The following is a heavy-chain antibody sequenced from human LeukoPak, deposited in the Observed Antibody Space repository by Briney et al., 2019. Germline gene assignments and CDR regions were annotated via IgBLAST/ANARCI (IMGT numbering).Heavy chain of an antibody. CDR3: ARGRRILGGPENAGDFFDF. CDR1: GYTLTDCY. CDR2: INPNSGAT. J-gene: IGHJ4*01. V-gene: IGHV1-2*02. Sequence: ASVKVSCKASGYTLTDCYLHWVRQAPGQGLKWMGWINPNSGATHYAQSFQARVTMTRDTSIASSYMELTGLESDDTAVYYCARGRRILGGPENAGDFFDFWGQGSLVTVSS. D-gene: IGHD3-16*01.